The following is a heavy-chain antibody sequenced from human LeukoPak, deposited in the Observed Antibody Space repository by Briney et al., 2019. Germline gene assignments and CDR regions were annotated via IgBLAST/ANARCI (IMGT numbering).Heavy chain of an antibody. J-gene: IGHJ5*02. CDR2: ISYSGST. V-gene: IGHV4-59*01. CDR1: GGSISKFY. CDR3: ASDSSGWSA. D-gene: IGHD6-19*01. Sequence: SETLSLTCTVSGGSISKFYWTWIRQPPGKGLEWIGYISYSGSTNYNPSLKSRVSISVDTSKNQFSLKLSSVTAADTAVYYCASDSSGWSAWGQGTLVTVSS.